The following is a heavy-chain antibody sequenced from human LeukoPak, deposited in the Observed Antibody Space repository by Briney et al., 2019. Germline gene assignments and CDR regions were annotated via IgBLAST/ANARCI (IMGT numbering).Heavy chain of an antibody. J-gene: IGHJ5*02. CDR2: INPNSGGT. CDR1: GYTFTGYY. V-gene: IGHV1-2*02. D-gene: IGHD2-8*01. CDR3: ARGRLYCTNGVCNNWFDP. Sequence: EASVKVSCKASGYTFTGYYMHWVRQAPGQGREWMGWINPNSGGTNYAQKFQGRVTMTRDTSISTAYMELSRLRSDDTAVYYCARGRLYCTNGVCNNWFDPWGQGTLVTVSS.